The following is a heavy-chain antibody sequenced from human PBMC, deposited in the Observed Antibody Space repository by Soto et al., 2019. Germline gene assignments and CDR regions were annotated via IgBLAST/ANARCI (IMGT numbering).Heavy chain of an antibody. Sequence: QVQLVQSGAEVKKPGASVKVSCKASGYTFTSCAIHWLRQAPGQSLEWVGWIHAGNGDIKYSQKYQGRVTITGDTSASTAYMELSSLTSEDTAIYYCANRSGVGATIPVWGYWGQVTLVTVSS. D-gene: IGHD5-12*01. V-gene: IGHV1-3*01. CDR2: IHAGNGDI. CDR1: GYTFTSCA. J-gene: IGHJ4*02. CDR3: ANRSGVGATIPVWGY.